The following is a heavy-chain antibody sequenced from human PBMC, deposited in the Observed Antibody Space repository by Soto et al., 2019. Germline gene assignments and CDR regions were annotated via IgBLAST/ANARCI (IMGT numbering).Heavy chain of an antibody. D-gene: IGHD2-2*01. CDR1: RDSISGYH. V-gene: IGHV4-59*01. CDR3: ARGIVPAAPFAE. J-gene: IGHJ4*02. Sequence: SETLRLTCTVSRDSISGYHLNCIQQPPGKVLEWFGYNFYSGSTNYNPSLNSPVPISVXXXXXXFXLXLXXXTASXTAVYSCARGIVPAAPFAEWGQGAVVTVS. CDR2: NFYSGST.